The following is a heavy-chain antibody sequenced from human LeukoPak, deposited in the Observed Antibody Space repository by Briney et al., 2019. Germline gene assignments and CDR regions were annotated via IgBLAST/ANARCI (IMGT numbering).Heavy chain of an antibody. CDR1: GFTFSSYA. J-gene: IGHJ4*02. CDR2: ISGSGGST. V-gene: IGHV3-23*01. Sequence: GGSLKLSCAASGFTFSSYAMSWVRQAPGKGLEWVSAISGSGGSTYYADSVKGRFTISRDNSKNTLYLQMNSLRAEDTAVYYCARDLVQLWSKDFWGQGTLVTVSS. CDR3: ARDLVQLWSKDF. D-gene: IGHD5-18*01.